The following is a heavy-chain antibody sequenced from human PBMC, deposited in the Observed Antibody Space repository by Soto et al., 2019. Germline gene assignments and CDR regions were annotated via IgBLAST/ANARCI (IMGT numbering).Heavy chain of an antibody. CDR2: IIPIFGTA. CDR1: GGTFSSYA. V-gene: IGHV1-69*12. CDR3: ASALVPAADGELWYGEHFDY. J-gene: IGHJ4*02. Sequence: QVQLVQSGAEVKKPGSSVKVSCKASGGTFSSYAISWVRQAPGQGLEWMGGIIPIFGTANYAQKFQGRVTINADESTGTAYMELSSLRSEDTAVYYCASALVPAADGELWYGEHFDYWGQGTLVTVSS. D-gene: IGHD2-2*01.